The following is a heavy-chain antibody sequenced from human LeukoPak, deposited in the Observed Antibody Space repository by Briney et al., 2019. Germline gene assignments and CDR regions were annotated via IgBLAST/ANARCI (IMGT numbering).Heavy chain of an antibody. CDR3: ARSLGYDSSGYYSGLIDS. CDR2: ISSSGSST. D-gene: IGHD3-22*01. Sequence: PGGSLRLSCAASGFTFSDYYMSWIRQAPGKGLEWVSYISSSGSSTKYADSLKGRFTISRDNGKNSLYLHMSSPRAEDTAVYYCARSLGYDSSGYYSGLIDSWGQGALVTVSS. CDR1: GFTFSDYY. V-gene: IGHV3-11*03. J-gene: IGHJ4*02.